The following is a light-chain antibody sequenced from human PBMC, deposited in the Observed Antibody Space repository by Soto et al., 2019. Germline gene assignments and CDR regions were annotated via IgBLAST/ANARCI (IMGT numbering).Light chain of an antibody. CDR3: AAWDDGLNGFWV. Sequence: QSALTQRPSASGTPGQRVAISCSGSSSNIGSNTVNWYQQLPGTAPKVLIYSNNQRPSGVPDRFSGSKSGTSASLAISGLQSEDEADYYCAAWDDGLNGFWVFGTGTKVTVL. CDR1: SSNIGSNT. V-gene: IGLV1-44*01. CDR2: SNN. J-gene: IGLJ1*01.